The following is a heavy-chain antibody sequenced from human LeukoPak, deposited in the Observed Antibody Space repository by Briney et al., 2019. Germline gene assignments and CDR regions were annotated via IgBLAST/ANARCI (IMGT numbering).Heavy chain of an antibody. CDR1: GYTFTSYD. CDR3: VHVQSYWYFDL. V-gene: IGHV1-8*01. Sequence: ASVKVSCEASGYTFTSYDINWVRQATGQGLEWMGWMNPNSGNTGYAQKFQGRVTMTRNTSISTAYMELSSLRSEDTAVYYCVHVQSYWYFDLWGRGTLVTVSS. J-gene: IGHJ2*01. CDR2: MNPNSGNT. D-gene: IGHD4-11*01.